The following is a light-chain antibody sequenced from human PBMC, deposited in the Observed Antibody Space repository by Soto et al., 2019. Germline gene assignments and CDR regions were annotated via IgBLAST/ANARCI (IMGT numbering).Light chain of an antibody. Sequence: QSVLTQPASVSGSPGQSITISCTGTSSDVAFYNHVSWYQQHPGKAPKLLISEVNNRPSGVSHRFSGTKSGNTASLTISGLQAEDEADYYCSSFASTHTYVFGTGTKVTVL. J-gene: IGLJ1*01. CDR1: SSDVAFYNH. CDR2: EVN. CDR3: SSFASTHTYV. V-gene: IGLV2-14*01.